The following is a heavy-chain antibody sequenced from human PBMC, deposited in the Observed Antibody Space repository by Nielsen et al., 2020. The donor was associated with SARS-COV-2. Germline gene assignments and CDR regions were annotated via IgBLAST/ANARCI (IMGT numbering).Heavy chain of an antibody. CDR3: ARDPQRTYYYDSSGYSNDAFDI. CDR2: IIPIFGTA. D-gene: IGHD3-22*01. J-gene: IGHJ3*02. V-gene: IGHV1-69*01. Sequence: WVRQAPGQGLEWMGGIIPIFGTANYAQKFQGRVTITADESTSTAYMELSSLRSEDTAVHYCARDPQRTYYYDSSGYSNDAFDIWGQGTMVTVSS.